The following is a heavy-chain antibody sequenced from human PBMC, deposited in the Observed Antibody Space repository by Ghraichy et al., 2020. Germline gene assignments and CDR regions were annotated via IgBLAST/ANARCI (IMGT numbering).Heavy chain of an antibody. Sequence: GGSLRLSCATSGFTFSSYSISWVRQAPGKGLEWVSCISETSRTIYYADSVRGRFTISRDNAKNSVYLQMNSLRAEDTAIYYCARGMTIPDYWGQGTLVTVSS. J-gene: IGHJ4*02. CDR2: ISETSRTI. CDR3: ARGMTIPDY. CDR1: GFTFSSYS. V-gene: IGHV3-48*01. D-gene: IGHD3-10*01.